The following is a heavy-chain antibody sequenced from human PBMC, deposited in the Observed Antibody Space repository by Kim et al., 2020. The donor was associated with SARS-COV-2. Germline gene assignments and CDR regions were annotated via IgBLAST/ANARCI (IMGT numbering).Heavy chain of an antibody. Sequence: DAVKGRFTITRDNSKNAMYLQKNSLRAEDTAVYYCARDLPVAAAVTDYMDVWGKGTTVTVSS. J-gene: IGHJ6*03. D-gene: IGHD2-2*01. V-gene: IGHV3-30*07. CDR3: ARDLPVAAAVTDYMDV.